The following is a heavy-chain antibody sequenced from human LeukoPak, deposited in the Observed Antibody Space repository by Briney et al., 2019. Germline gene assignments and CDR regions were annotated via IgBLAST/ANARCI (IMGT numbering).Heavy chain of an antibody. CDR3: ARDSTGYSSSWYNFDY. Sequence: GGSLRLXCAASGFTFSSYAMHWVRRAPGKGLEYVSAISSNGGSTYYANSVKGRFTISRDNSKNTLYLQMGSLRAEDMAVYYCARDSTGYSSSWYNFDYWGQGTLVTVSS. J-gene: IGHJ4*02. CDR1: GFTFSSYA. CDR2: ISSNGGST. D-gene: IGHD6-13*01. V-gene: IGHV3-64*01.